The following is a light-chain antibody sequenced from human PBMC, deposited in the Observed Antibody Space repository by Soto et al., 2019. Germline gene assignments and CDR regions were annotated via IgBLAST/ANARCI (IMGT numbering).Light chain of an antibody. J-gene: IGKJ1*01. CDR3: QQYDNWPET. V-gene: IGKV3-15*01. Sequence: EIVMTQSPATLSVSPGEGASLSCRASQSVSSNLAWYQQKPGQAPRLLIFDASTRATGFPARFSGSRSGTEFTLTISSLQSEDFAVYYCQQYDNWPETFGQGTKVEIK. CDR1: QSVSSN. CDR2: DAS.